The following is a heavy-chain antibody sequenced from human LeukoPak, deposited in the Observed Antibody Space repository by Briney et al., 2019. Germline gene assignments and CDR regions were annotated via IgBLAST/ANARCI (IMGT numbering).Heavy chain of an antibody. D-gene: IGHD6-19*01. CDR3: ATGYRVADN. Sequence: PGGSLRLSCAASGFTFTDYSMGWIRQAPGKGLEWVSYISSTGDTIYYADSVKGRFTISRDNAKNSLYLQMNSLRAEDTAVYYCATGYRVADNWGPGTLVTVSS. CDR1: GFTFTDYS. CDR2: ISSTGDTI. V-gene: IGHV3-11*01. J-gene: IGHJ4*02.